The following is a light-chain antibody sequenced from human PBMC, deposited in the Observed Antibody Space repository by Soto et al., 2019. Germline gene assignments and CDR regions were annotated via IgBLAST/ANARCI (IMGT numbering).Light chain of an antibody. CDR3: CSYAGRDVV. V-gene: IGLV2-23*02. CDR2: EVS. Sequence: QSALTQPASVSGSPGQSITISCTGTSSDVGSYNLVSWYQQHPGKAPKLMIYEVSKRPSGVSNRFSGSKSGNTASLTISGLQTDDEADYYCCSYAGRDVVFGGGTKLTVL. J-gene: IGLJ2*01. CDR1: SSDVGSYNL.